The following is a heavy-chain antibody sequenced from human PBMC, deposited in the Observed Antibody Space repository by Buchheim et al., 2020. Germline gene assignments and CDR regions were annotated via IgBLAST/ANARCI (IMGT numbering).Heavy chain of an antibody. CDR1: GFTFSSYW. J-gene: IGHJ4*02. D-gene: IGHD4-23*01. Sequence: EVQLVESGGGLVQPGGSLRLSCAASGFTFSSYWMSWVRQAPGKGLEWVANIKQDGSVKYYVDSVKGRFTISRDNAKNSLYLQMNSLRAEDTAVYYCARRDYGGNSYNNYYFDYWGQGTL. CDR2: IKQDGSVK. V-gene: IGHV3-7*01. CDR3: ARRDYGGNSYNNYYFDY.